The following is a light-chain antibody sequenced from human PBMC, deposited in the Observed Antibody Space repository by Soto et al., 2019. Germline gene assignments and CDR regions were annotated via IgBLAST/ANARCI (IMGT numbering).Light chain of an antibody. J-gene: IGKJ5*01. V-gene: IGKV1-5*01. CDR3: HSRA. CDR2: HAS. Sequence: DIQMTQSPSTLPASLGDRATITCRARQSISNWLAWYQQKPGPAPKVLIYHASNLQSGVPSRFSGSGSETEFTLTISRLQPDDFATYFCHSRAFGQGTRLEI. CDR1: QSISNW.